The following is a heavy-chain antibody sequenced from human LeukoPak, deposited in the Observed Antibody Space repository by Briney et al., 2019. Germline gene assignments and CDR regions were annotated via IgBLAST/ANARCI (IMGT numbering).Heavy chain of an antibody. Sequence: ASVKVSCKTPGYTFTSYDINWVRQATGQGLEWMGWMNPNSGNTGYAQKLQGRVTMTRNTSISTAYMELSSLRSEDTAVYYCATGPGLRYFDWLPYYYYGTDVWGQGTTVTVSS. V-gene: IGHV1-8*01. J-gene: IGHJ6*02. CDR3: ATGPGLRYFDWLPYYYYGTDV. CDR1: GYTFTSYD. D-gene: IGHD3-9*01. CDR2: MNPNSGNT.